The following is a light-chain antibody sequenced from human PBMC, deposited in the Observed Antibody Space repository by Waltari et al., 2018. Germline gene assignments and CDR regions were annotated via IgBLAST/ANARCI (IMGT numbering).Light chain of an antibody. CDR3: QSHDSSLTARV. Sequence: QSALTQPPSVSGAPGQRVTISCAGSSSNIGAGYDVHWYQRLPGTAPKLLIYATTNLPSGVSDRFSGSKSGTSASLAITGLQAEDEADYFCQSHDSSLTARVFGTGTKVTVL. V-gene: IGLV1-40*01. CDR1: SSNIGAGYD. CDR2: ATT. J-gene: IGLJ1*01.